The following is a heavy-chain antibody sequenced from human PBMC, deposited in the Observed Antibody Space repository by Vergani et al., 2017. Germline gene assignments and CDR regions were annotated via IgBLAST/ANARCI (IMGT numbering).Heavy chain of an antibody. Sequence: EVHLLESGGGLVQSGGSLRLSCAASGFTFSNSAVSWVRQAPGRGLALVSSISGPGLSAYYADSVKGRFSISRDNSKNTVFLPMHSLRAEDTAIYYCVKEKIDLGSYFFDSWGNGILVTVSS. D-gene: IGHD2/OR15-2a*01. CDR2: ISGPGLSA. V-gene: IGHV3-23*01. CDR1: GFTFSNSA. CDR3: VKEKIDLGSYFFDS. J-gene: IGHJ4*01.